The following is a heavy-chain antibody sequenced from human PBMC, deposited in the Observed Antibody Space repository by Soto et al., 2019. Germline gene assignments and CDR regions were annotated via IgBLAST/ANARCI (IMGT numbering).Heavy chain of an antibody. J-gene: IGHJ4*02. V-gene: IGHV3-15*01. Sequence: GGSLRLSCRSSGFTFMNAWMSWVRQAPGKGLEGVGLIKNKADGGTTDYGAPVKDRFTISRDDSRNTLYLQLNSLQAEDTAIYYCATGGLGLWGQGTLVTVSS. CDR2: IKNKADGGTT. CDR3: ATGGLGL. CDR1: GFTFMNAW.